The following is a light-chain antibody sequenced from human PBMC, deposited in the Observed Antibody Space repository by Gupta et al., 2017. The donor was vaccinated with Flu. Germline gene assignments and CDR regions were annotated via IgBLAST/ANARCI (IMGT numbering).Light chain of an antibody. CDR3: QSEDSSGSYV. J-gene: IGLJ1*01. Sequence: SYELTQPPSVSVSPGQTARITCSGDALPKQYAHWYQQKPGQAPVVVIYKDIERPAGIPERFSGSSSGTTLTLTISGVEADDEADYYCQSEDSSGSYVFGTGTKVTVL. V-gene: IGLV3-25*02. CDR1: ALPKQY. CDR2: KDI.